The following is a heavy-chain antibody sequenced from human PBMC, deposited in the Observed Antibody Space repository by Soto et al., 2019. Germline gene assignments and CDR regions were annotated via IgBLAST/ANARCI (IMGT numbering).Heavy chain of an antibody. Sequence: PCGSIGISCASSGFSFNISIMAGFRKTPGKGLEWVSSISSSSSYIYYADSVKGRFTISRDNSKNTLYLQMNSLRAEDTAVYYCAKIMGYCSSTSCYLPNFDYWGQGTLVTVSS. CDR1: GFSFNISI. J-gene: IGHJ4*02. CDR2: ISSSSSYI. V-gene: IGHV3-21*04. D-gene: IGHD2-2*01. CDR3: AKIMGYCSSTSCYLPNFDY.